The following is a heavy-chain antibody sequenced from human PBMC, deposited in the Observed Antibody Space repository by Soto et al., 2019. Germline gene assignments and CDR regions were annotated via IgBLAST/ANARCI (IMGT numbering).Heavy chain of an antibody. CDR1: GFTFSSYW. CDR3: ARGARNPHCSSTSCYTGNYYYYYGMDV. CDR2: IKQDGSEK. D-gene: IGHD2-2*02. V-gene: IGHV3-7*01. J-gene: IGHJ6*02. Sequence: GGSLRLSCAASGFTFSSYWMSWVRQAPGKGLEWVANIKQDGSEKYYVDSVKGRFTISRDNAKNSLYLQMNSLRAEDMAVYYCARGARNPHCSSTSCYTGNYYYYYGMDVWGQGTTVTVSS.